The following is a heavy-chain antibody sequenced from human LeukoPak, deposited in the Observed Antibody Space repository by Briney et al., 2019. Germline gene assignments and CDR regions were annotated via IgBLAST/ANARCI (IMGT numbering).Heavy chain of an antibody. CDR2: IYSGGST. J-gene: IGHJ3*02. V-gene: IGHV3-53*01. D-gene: IGHD3-3*01. Sequence: GGSLRLSCAASGFTVSSNYMSWVRQAPGKGLEWVSVIYSGGSTYYADSVKGRFTISRDNSKNTLYLQMNSLRAEDTAVYYCVGFGVVIIGGYIWGQGTMVTVSS. CDR1: GFTVSSNY. CDR3: VGFGVVIIGGYI.